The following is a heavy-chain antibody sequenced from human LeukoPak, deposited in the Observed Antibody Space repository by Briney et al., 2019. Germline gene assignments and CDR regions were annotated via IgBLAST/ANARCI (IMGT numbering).Heavy chain of an antibody. J-gene: IGHJ2*01. CDR3: ARNKINTVTTGWYFDL. CDR2: VSSYI. CDR1: GCTFSSYG. Sequence: SGGSLRLSCAASGCTFSSYGMNWIRQAPGKGLEWISFVSSYIYHADSLKGRFTISRDDAKNSLYLQMNSLTAEDTAEYYCARNKINTVTTGWYFDLWGRGTLVTVSS. V-gene: IGHV3-21*01. D-gene: IGHD4-17*01.